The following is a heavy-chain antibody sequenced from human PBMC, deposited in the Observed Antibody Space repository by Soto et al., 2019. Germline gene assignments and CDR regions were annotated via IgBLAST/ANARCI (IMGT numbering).Heavy chain of an antibody. CDR2: IIPIFGTA. V-gene: IGHV1-69*13. Sequence: ASVKVSCKASGGTFSSYAISWVRQAPGQGLEWMGGIIPIFGTANYAQKFQGRVTITADESTSTAYMELSSLRSADTAVDYCAGGGQQLGVVQRYNWFDPWGQGTLVTVSS. CDR3: AGGGQQLGVVQRYNWFDP. CDR1: GGTFSSYA. D-gene: IGHD6-13*01. J-gene: IGHJ5*02.